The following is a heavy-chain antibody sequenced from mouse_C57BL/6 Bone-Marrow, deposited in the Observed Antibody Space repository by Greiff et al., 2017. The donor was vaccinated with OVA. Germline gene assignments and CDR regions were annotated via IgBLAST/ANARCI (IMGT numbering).Heavy chain of an antibody. V-gene: IGHV1-18*01. CDR2: INPNNGGT. J-gene: IGHJ2*01. Sequence: VHVKQSGPELVKPGASVKIPCKASGYTFTDYNMDWVKQSHGKSLEWIGDINPNNGGTIYNQKFKGKATLTVDKSSSTAYMELRSLTSEDTAVYYCARRYYGSSPYFDYWGQGTTLTVSS. CDR3: ARRYYGSSPYFDY. CDR1: GYTFTDYN. D-gene: IGHD1-1*01.